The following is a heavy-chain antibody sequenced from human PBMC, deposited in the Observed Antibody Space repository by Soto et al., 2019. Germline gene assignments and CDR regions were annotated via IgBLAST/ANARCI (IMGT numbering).Heavy chain of an antibody. D-gene: IGHD6-19*01. CDR2: IKQDGSEK. J-gene: IGHJ3*02. Sequence: SCKASGFTFSSYWMSWVRQAPGKGLEWVANIKQDGSEKYYVDSVKGRFTISRDNAKNSLYLQMNSLRAEDTAVYYCARDIGYSSGPHDAFDIWGQGTMVTVSS. CDR3: ARDIGYSSGPHDAFDI. CDR1: GFTFSSYW. V-gene: IGHV3-7*03.